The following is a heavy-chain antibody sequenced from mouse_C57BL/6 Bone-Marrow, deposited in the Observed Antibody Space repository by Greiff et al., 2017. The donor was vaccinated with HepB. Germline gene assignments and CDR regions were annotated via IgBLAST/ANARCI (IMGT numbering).Heavy chain of an antibody. Sequence: QVQLQQSGAELVKPGASVKMSCKASGYTFTSYWITWVKQRPGQGLEWIGDIYPGSGSTNYNEKFKSKATLTVDTSSSTAYMQLSSLTSEDSAVYYCAYGYDEDAMDYWGQGTSVTVSS. V-gene: IGHV1-55*01. CDR2: IYPGSGST. CDR3: AYGYDEDAMDY. J-gene: IGHJ4*01. D-gene: IGHD2-2*01. CDR1: GYTFTSYW.